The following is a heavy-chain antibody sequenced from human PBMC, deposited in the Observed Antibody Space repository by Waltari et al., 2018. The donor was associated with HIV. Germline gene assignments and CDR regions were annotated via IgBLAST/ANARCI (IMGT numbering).Heavy chain of an antibody. V-gene: IGHV3-21*01. CDR2: ISSSGTFT. CDR3: ARDSRDNSWSLNFFDP. D-gene: IGHD6-13*01. Sequence: EVQLVESGGGPVKPGGSLRLSCRASGFTFNSYSLNWVRQARGKGLEWISSISSSGTFTHYADSVKGRVTISRDNANKSVYLQMNSLRAEDTAVYYCARDSRDNSWSLNFFDPWGQGTLVTVSS. J-gene: IGHJ5*02. CDR1: GFTFNSYS.